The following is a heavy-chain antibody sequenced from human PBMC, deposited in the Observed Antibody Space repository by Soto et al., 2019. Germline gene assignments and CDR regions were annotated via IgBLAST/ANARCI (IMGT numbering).Heavy chain of an antibody. CDR1: GGSFSGYY. CDR3: ARRVRYSGSPYYFDY. J-gene: IGHJ4*02. V-gene: IGHV4-34*01. D-gene: IGHD5-12*01. CDR2: INHSGST. Sequence: SDTLSLTCAVYGGSFSGYYWSWIRQPPGKGLEWIGEINHSGSTNYNPSLKSRVTISVDTSKNQFSLKLSSVTAADTAVYYCARRVRYSGSPYYFDYWGQGTLVTISS.